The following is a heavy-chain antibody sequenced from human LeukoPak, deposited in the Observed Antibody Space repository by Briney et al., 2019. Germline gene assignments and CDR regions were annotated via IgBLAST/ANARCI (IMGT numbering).Heavy chain of an antibody. J-gene: IGHJ4*02. CDR2: ISGSGGST. Sequence: GRSLRLSCAASGFTFDDYAMHWVRQAPGKGLEWVSAISGSGGSTYYADSVKGRFTISRDNSKNTLYLQMNSLRAEDTAVYYCAKNAAGELPYYFDYWGQGTLVTVSS. CDR1: GFTFDDYA. D-gene: IGHD3-16*02. V-gene: IGHV3-23*01. CDR3: AKNAAGELPYYFDY.